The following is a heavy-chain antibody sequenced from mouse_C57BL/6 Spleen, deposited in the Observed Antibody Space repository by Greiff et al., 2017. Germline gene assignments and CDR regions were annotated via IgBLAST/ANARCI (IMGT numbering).Heavy chain of an antibody. D-gene: IGHD1-1*01. CDR3: ARLYGSSYVAY. V-gene: IGHV1-50*01. Sequence: QVQLKQPGAELVKPGASVKLSCKASGYTFTSYWMTWVKQRPGQGLEWIGEIDPSDSYTNYNHKFKGKATLTVDTSSSTAYIQLSSLTSEDSAVDYCARLYGSSYVAYWGQGTLVTVA. CDR1: GYTFTSYW. CDR2: IDPSDSYT. J-gene: IGHJ3*01.